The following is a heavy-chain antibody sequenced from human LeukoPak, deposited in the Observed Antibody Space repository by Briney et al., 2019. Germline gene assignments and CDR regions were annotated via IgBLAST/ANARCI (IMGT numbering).Heavy chain of an antibody. CDR1: GFTFSSYS. Sequence: KSGGSLRLSCAASGFTFSSYSMNWVRQAPGKGLEWASSISSSSSYIYYADSVRGRFTISRDNAKNSLYLQMNSLRAEDTAVYYCARAQYCSGGSCDSSAFDIWGQGTMVTVSS. CDR3: ARAQYCSGGSCDSSAFDI. V-gene: IGHV3-21*01. J-gene: IGHJ3*02. CDR2: ISSSSSYI. D-gene: IGHD2-15*01.